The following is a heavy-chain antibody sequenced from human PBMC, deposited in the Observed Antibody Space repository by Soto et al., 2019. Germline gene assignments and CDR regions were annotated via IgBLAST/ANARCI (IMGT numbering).Heavy chain of an antibody. CDR2: IDADNGKT. CDR3: ARQAIRVSWFDP. D-gene: IGHD3-10*01. V-gene: IGHV1-24*01. CDR1: GYTLTNLS. Sequence: ASVKISSTVSGYTLTNLSIHWVRQAPGKGLEWMGGIDADNGKTNYAQKLQGRVTMTTDTSTSTAYMELRSLRSDDTAVYYCARQAIRVSWFDPWGQGTLVTVSS. J-gene: IGHJ5*02.